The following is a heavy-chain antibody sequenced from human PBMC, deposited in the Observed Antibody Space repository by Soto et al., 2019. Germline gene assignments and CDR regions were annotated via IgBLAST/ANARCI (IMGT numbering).Heavy chain of an antibody. CDR1: GFTFSSYW. CDR2: IKQDGSEK. V-gene: IGHV3-7*04. J-gene: IGHJ4*02. D-gene: IGHD3-22*01. CDR3: ARARADYYDSSGYPLGY. Sequence: EVQLVESGGGLVQPGGSLRLSCAASGFTFSSYWTSWVRQATEKGLEWVANIKQDGSEKYYVDSVKGRFTISRDNAKNSLYLQMNSLRAEDTAVYYCARARADYYDSSGYPLGYWGQGTLVTVSS.